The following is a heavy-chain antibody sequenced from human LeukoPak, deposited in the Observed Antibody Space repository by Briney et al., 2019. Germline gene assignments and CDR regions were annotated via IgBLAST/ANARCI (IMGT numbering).Heavy chain of an antibody. CDR2: VYYTGRT. CDR3: ARGQFWSGYSI. J-gene: IGHJ4*02. D-gene: IGHD3-3*02. V-gene: IGHV4-59*08. Sequence: PSETLSLTCTVSGGSLTGYYWSWIRQPPGKGLEWIAYVYYTGRTLYNPSLESRVTISVDTSKTQISLKLTSVTAADTAVYYCARGQFWSGYSIWGQGTLVTVSS. CDR1: GGSLTGYY.